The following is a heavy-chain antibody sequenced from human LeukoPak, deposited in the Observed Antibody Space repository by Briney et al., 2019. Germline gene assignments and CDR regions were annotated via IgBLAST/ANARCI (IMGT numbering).Heavy chain of an antibody. CDR2: ISTSGTT. CDR1: GNSIHDYS. J-gene: IGHJ3*02. D-gene: IGHD3-16*02. V-gene: IGHV4-4*07. CDR3: ARVLEVSLLAFNI. Sequence: AETPSLTCTVSGNSIHDYSWDWSRPPAGEGLELIGRISTSGTTNYNPSLKSRLTMLVDTSKNQFSLEMRSVTAADTAVYYCARVLEVSLLAFNIWGQGTMVTGSS.